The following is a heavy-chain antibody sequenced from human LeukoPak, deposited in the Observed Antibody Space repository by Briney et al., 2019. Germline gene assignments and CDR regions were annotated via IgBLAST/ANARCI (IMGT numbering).Heavy chain of an antibody. CDR2: ISGSGGST. Sequence: GGSLRLSCAASGFSFSSYAMSWVRQAPGKGLEWVSAISGSGGSTYYADSVKGRFTISRDNSKNTLYLQMNSLRAEDTAVYYCAKGGFEEYTYYDFWSGYYYWGQGTLVTVSS. J-gene: IGHJ4*02. CDR3: AKGGFEEYTYYDFWSGYYY. V-gene: IGHV3-23*01. D-gene: IGHD3-3*01. CDR1: GFSFSSYA.